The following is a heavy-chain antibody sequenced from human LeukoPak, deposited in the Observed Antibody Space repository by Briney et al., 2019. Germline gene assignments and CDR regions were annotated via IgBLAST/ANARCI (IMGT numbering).Heavy chain of an antibody. CDR3: ARQTYYYDSSGYLPYYYYYMDV. D-gene: IGHD3-22*01. Sequence: GAPLKISCKGAGSRFTSYWIGWGRQMPGKGLEWMGIIYPGDSDTRYSPSFQGQVTISAEKSISTAYLQWSSLKASDTAMYYCARQTYYYDSSGYLPYYYYYMDVWGKGTTVTVSS. CDR1: GSRFTSYW. CDR2: IYPGDSDT. V-gene: IGHV5-51*01. J-gene: IGHJ6*03.